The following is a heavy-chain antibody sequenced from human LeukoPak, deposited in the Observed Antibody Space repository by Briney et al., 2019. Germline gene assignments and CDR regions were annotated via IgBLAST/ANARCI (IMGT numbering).Heavy chain of an antibody. CDR1: GGSISINNW. CDR2: IHHSGNT. J-gene: IGHJ4*02. D-gene: IGHD3-9*01. V-gene: IGHV4-4*02. Sequence: SGTLSLTCAVSGGSISINNWWSWVRQSPGKGLEWIGEIHHSGNTNHNPSLKSRLTISIDESKNQFSLKLTSVTAADTAVYYCARGPSYYDILTGFLGATPFDYWGQGTLVTVSS. CDR3: ARGPSYYDILTGFLGATPFDY.